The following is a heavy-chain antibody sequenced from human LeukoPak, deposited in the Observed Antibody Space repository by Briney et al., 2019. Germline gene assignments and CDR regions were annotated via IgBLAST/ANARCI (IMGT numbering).Heavy chain of an antibody. D-gene: IGHD4-17*01. Sequence: PGGSLRLSCATSGFTFISHEMSWLRQAPGKGLQWIAYISSRADTIYYAESVKGRFTVSRDYSKDSLHLQMTSLRAEDTAVYYCVSAFDDGPLNPFHFWAQGTRVAVSS. CDR3: VSAFDDGPLNPFHF. CDR1: GFTFISHE. V-gene: IGHV3-48*03. J-gene: IGHJ4*02. CDR2: ISSRADTI.